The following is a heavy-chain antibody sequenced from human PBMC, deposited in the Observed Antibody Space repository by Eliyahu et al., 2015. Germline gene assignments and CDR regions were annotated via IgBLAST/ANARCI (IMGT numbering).Heavy chain of an antibody. CDR3: AKWRDGSGFYR. CDR2: ISGIGDST. CDR1: GFTFSXYA. V-gene: IGHV3-23*01. Sequence: EVQLLQSGGGLVQPGGSLRLSCADSGFTFSXYAMNWVRLAPGKGVEWVSFISGIGDSTYYADSVKGRFTISRDNSKNTLYLQMNSLRVDDTAVYYCAKWRDGSGFYRWGQGTLVTVSS. J-gene: IGHJ4*02. D-gene: IGHD3-22*01.